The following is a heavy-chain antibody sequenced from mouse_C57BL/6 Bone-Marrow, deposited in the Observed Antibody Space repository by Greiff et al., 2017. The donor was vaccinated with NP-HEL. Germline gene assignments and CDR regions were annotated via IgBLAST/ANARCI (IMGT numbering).Heavy chain of an antibody. D-gene: IGHD1-1*01. Sequence: QVQLQQSGAELVRPGTSVKLSCKASGYAFTNYLIEWVKQRPGQGLEWIGVINPGSGGTNYNEKFKGKATLTADKSSSTAYMQLSSLTSEDSAVYFCARGPITTVVAPYAMDYWGQGTSVTVSS. J-gene: IGHJ4*01. CDR1: GYAFTNYL. V-gene: IGHV1-54*01. CDR3: ARGPITTVVAPYAMDY. CDR2: INPGSGGT.